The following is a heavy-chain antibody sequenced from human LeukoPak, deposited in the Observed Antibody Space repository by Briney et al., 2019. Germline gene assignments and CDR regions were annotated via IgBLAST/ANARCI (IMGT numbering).Heavy chain of an antibody. CDR2: IKQDGSDK. CDR1: GFTYSFYW. CDR3: ARHSNKYDYDSSGHYRSFDY. J-gene: IGHJ4*02. V-gene: IGHV3-7*01. D-gene: IGHD3-22*01. Sequence: GGSLTLSCAASGFTYSFYWMSWVRQAPGKGLEWVANIKQDGSDKYYVDAVKGRFTISRDNSKNTLSLQMNSLRAEDTAFYFCARHSNKYDYDSSGHYRSFDYWGQGTLVSVSS.